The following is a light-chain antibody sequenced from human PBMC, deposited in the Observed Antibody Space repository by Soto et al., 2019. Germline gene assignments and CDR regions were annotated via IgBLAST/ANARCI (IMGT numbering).Light chain of an antibody. Sequence: QPVLTQPPSASGTPGQMVTISCSGTSSNIGNSYVYWYQQLPGTAPKPLMYKNNQRPSGVPDRFSGSKSGTSASLAISGLRSEAEADYYCAAWDDSLSGYVVFGGGTQLTVL. V-gene: IGLV1-47*01. CDR3: AAWDDSLSGYVV. CDR1: SSNIGNSY. J-gene: IGLJ7*01. CDR2: KNN.